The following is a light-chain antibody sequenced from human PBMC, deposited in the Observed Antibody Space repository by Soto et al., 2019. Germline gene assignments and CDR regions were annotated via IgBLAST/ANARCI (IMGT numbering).Light chain of an antibody. CDR2: DVS. Sequence: QSVLTQPASMSGSPGQSITISCTGTSSDVGSYKYVSWYQQHPGKAPKLVIYDVSYRPSGVPNRFSGSKSGNTASLTISGLQVEDEADYYCSSFSTGTPPWAFGGGTKLTVL. J-gene: IGLJ3*02. CDR1: SSDVGSYKY. CDR3: SSFSTGTPPWA. V-gene: IGLV2-14*03.